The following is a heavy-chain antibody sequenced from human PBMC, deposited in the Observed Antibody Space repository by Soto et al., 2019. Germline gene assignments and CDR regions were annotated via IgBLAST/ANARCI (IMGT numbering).Heavy chain of an antibody. D-gene: IGHD3-16*01. J-gene: IGHJ3*02. CDR3: AKAAVMDAFDI. CDR2: ISYDGSNK. Sequence: PGGSLRLSCAASGFTFSSYGMHWVRQAPGKGLEWVAVISYDGSNKYYADSVKGRFTISRDNSKNTLYLQMNSLRAEDTAVYYCAKAAVMDAFDIWGQGTMVTV. CDR1: GFTFSSYG. V-gene: IGHV3-30*18.